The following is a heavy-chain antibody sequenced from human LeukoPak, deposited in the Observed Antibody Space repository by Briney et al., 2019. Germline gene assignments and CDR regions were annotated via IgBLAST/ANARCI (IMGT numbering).Heavy chain of an antibody. D-gene: IGHD3-10*01. Sequence: PSETLSLTCTVSGGSISSYYWSWIRQPPGKGLEWIGYIYYSGSTNYNPSLKSRVTISVDTSKNQFSLKLSSVTAADTAVYYCARRMVRGCVDYWGQGTLVTVSS. CDR2: IYYSGST. CDR3: ARRMVRGCVDY. J-gene: IGHJ4*02. CDR1: GGSISSYY. V-gene: IGHV4-59*08.